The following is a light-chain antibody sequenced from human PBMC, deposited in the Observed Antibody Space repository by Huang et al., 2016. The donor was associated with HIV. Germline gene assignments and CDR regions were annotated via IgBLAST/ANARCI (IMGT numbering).Light chain of an antibody. CDR3: QQSFNTPPYT. J-gene: IGKJ2*01. CDR1: QTIIPY. CDR2: GAS. Sequence: DIQMTQSPSSLSASVGDRVTITCRASQTIIPYVNWYQQKPGKAPKLLIYGASSLHSGVPSRFSGSGSGTDFTLTISSLQPDDFATYYCQQSFNTPPYTFGQGTKLEIK. V-gene: IGKV1-39*01.